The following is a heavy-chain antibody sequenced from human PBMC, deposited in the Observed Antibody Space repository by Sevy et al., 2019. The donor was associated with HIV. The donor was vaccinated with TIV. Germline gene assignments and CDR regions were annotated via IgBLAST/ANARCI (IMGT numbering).Heavy chain of an antibody. V-gene: IGHV3-23*01. CDR1: GFTFSSYA. CDR3: AKVAAVAWGYFDY. CDR2: ISGSGAGT. J-gene: IGHJ4*02. D-gene: IGHD6-19*01. Sequence: GGSLRLSCEASGFTFSSYAVSWVRQAPGKGLEWVSSISGSGAGTDYADSVKGRFTTSRDNSKNTMYLQLNSLRAEDTAIYYCAKVAAVAWGYFDYWGQGTLVTVSS.